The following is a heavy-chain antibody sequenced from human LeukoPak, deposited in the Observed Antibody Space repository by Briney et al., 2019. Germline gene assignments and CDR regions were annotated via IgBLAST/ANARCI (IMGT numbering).Heavy chain of an antibody. CDR1: GFTFSSYW. V-gene: IGHV3-74*01. D-gene: IGHD3-9*01. Sequence: GSLRLSFAASGFTFSSYWMHWVRQAPGKGLVWVSRINSDGSSTSYADSVKGRFTISRDNAKNTLYLQMNSLRAEDTAVYYCAREATYYDILTGYLNWFDPWGQGTLVTVSS. CDR2: INSDGSST. J-gene: IGHJ5*02. CDR3: AREATYYDILTGYLNWFDP.